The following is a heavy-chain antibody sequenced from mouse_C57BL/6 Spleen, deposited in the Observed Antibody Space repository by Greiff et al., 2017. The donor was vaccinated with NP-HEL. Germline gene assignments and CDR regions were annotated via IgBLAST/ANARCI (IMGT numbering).Heavy chain of an antibody. CDR1: CSALPIAL. D-gene: IGHD1-3*01. V-gene: IGHV1-72*01. J-gene: IGHJ2*01. CDR2: IDPNLGGT. Sequence: QVQLKQPGAELVKPVASVKLPCKGACSALPIALIHFLTPLPLRVLEWIGRIDPNLGGTKYNEKFKSKATLTVDKPSSTAYMQLSSLTSEDSAVYYCASNYYWGQGTTLTVSS. CDR3: ASNYY.